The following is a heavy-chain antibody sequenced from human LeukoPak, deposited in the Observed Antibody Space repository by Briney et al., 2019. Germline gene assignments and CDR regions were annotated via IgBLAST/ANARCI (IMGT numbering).Heavy chain of an antibody. D-gene: IGHD3-10*01. CDR3: ARDWLMVRGVRQGFDY. V-gene: IGHV4-4*02. CDR2: IYHSGST. J-gene: IGHJ4*02. CDR1: GGSISSSNW. Sequence: PSETLSLTCAVSGGSISSSNWWSWVRQPPGKGLEWIGEIYHSGSTNYNPSLKSRVTISVDKSKNQFSLKLSSVTAADTAVYYCARDWLMVRGVRQGFDYWGQGTLVTVSS.